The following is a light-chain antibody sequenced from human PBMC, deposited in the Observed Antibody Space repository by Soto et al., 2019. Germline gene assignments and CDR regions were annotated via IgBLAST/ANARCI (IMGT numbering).Light chain of an antibody. J-gene: IGKJ5*01. CDR2: KVS. V-gene: IGKV2-30*02. CDR1: QSRVHSDGNTY. CDR3: MQGSHWPPIT. Sequence: DVVAPQSPRSLPVTLGTAASISCRSSQSRVHSDGNTYLSWFHQRTGQSPRRLIYKVSNRDSGVPDRFSGSGSGTDFTLKISRVEAEDVGVYYCMQGSHWPPITVGQGTRLEIK.